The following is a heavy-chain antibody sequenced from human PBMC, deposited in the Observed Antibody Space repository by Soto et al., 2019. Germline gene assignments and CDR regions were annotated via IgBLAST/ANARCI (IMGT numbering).Heavy chain of an antibody. V-gene: IGHV3-30*18. CDR1: GFTFSSYG. D-gene: IGHD3-3*01. Sequence: QVQLVESGGGVVQPGRSLRLSCAASGFTFSSYGMHWVRQAPGKGLEWVAVISYDGSNKYYADSVTGRFTISRDNSKNTLYLQMNSLRAEDTAVYYCAKDHYYDFWSGYYMGRNYYYYYGMDVWGQGTTVTVSS. J-gene: IGHJ6*02. CDR3: AKDHYYDFWSGYYMGRNYYYYYGMDV. CDR2: ISYDGSNK.